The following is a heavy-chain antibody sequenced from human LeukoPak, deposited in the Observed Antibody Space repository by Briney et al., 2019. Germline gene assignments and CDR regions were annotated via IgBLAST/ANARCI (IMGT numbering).Heavy chain of an antibody. CDR1: GGSISSGDYY. D-gene: IGHD5-12*01. J-gene: IGHJ5*02. CDR3: ARGGGYDFIFGWFDP. CDR2: IYYSGST. V-gene: IGHV4-30-4*01. Sequence: ASETLSLTCTVSGGSISSGDYYWSWIRQPPGKGLEWIGYIYYSGSTYYNPSLKSRVTISVDTSKNQFSLKLSSVTAADTAVYYCARGGGYDFIFGWFDPWAREPWSPSPQ.